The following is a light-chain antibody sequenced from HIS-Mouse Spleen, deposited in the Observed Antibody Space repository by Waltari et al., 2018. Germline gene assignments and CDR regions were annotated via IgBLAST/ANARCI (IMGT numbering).Light chain of an antibody. J-gene: IGLJ3*02. Sequence: SYELTQPPSVSVSPGQTARITCSGDALPKQYAYWYQQKPGQAPVLVRYKDSETHSGIPGLFSGSSTGTTVTLASSGVQAEDEADYYCQSADSSGTGWVFGGGTKLTVL. CDR3: QSADSSGTGWV. CDR1: ALPKQY. V-gene: IGLV3-25*03. CDR2: KDS.